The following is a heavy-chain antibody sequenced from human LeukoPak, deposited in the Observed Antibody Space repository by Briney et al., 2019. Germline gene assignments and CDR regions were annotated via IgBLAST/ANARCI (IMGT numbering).Heavy chain of an antibody. D-gene: IGHD3-3*01. CDR1: GYSFTSYW. CDR2: IYPGDSDT. Sequence: GGSLKISCKGSGYSFTSYWIGWVRQMPGKGLEWMGIIYPGDSDTRYSPSFQGQVTISADKSISTAYLQWSSLRASDTAMYYCARHQTNYDFWSAPFDPWGQGTLVTVSS. J-gene: IGHJ5*02. CDR3: ARHQTNYDFWSAPFDP. V-gene: IGHV5-51*01.